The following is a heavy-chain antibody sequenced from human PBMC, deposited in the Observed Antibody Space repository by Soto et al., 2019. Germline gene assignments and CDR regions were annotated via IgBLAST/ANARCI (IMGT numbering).Heavy chain of an antibody. V-gene: IGHV3-30-3*01. Sequence: QVQLVESGGGVVQPGRSLRLSCAASGFTFSSYAMHWVRQAPGKGLEWVAVISYDGSNKYYADSVKGRFTISRDNSKNTLYLQMNSLRAEDTAVYYCARVRDGYNYGGAYWGQGTLVTVSS. J-gene: IGHJ4*02. D-gene: IGHD5-12*01. CDR1: GFTFSSYA. CDR2: ISYDGSNK. CDR3: ARVRDGYNYGGAY.